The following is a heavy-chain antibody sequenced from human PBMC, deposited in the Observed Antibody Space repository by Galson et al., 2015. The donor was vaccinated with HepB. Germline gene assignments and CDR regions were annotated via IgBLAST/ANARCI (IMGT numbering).Heavy chain of an antibody. J-gene: IGHJ4*02. Sequence: SLRLSCAASGFTFSSYGMHWVRQAPGKGLEWVAVISYDGSNKYYADSVKGRFTISRDNSKNTLYLQMNSLRAEDTAVYYCARERNGRYSSGWYGGGLDYWGQGPLVTVSS. CDR1: GFTFSSYG. D-gene: IGHD6-19*01. CDR3: ARERNGRYSSGWYGGGLDY. V-gene: IGHV3-30*03. CDR2: ISYDGSNK.